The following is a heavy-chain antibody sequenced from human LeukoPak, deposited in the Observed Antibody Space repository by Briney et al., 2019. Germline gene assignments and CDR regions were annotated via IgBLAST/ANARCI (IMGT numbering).Heavy chain of an antibody. CDR1: GFTFSSYS. Sequence: GGSLRLSCAASGFTFSSYSMNWVRQAPGKGLEWVSSISSSSSYIYYTDSVKGRFTISRDNARNSLYLQMDNLRAEDTGVYYCARDFYDGFALDYWGQGTLVTVSS. D-gene: IGHD2/OR15-2a*01. V-gene: IGHV3-21*03. CDR3: ARDFYDGFALDY. J-gene: IGHJ4*02. CDR2: ISSSSSYI.